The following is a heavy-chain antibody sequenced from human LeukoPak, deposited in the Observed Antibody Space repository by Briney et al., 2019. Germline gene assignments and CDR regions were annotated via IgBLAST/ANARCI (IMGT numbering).Heavy chain of an antibody. Sequence: SETLSLTCAVYGGSFSGYYWSWIRQPPGRGLEWIGEINHSGSTNYNPSLKSRVTISVDTSKNQFSLKLSSVTAADTAVYYCARGPVTIFGVVIKHFDYWGQGTLVTVSS. CDR3: ARGPVTIFGVVIKHFDY. D-gene: IGHD3-3*01. V-gene: IGHV4-34*01. CDR1: GGSFSGYY. CDR2: INHSGST. J-gene: IGHJ4*02.